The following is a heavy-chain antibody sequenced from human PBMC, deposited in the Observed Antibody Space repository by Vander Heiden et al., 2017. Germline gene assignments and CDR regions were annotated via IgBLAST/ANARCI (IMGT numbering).Heavy chain of an antibody. V-gene: IGHV4-31*03. D-gene: IGHD3-10*01. Sequence: QVQLQESGPGLVKSSQTLSLTCTVAVGSIRSGGSYWGWIRQHPGKGLEWIGYIYYSGSTYYNPSLKSRVTISVDTSKIQFSLKLSSVTAADTAVYYCARAFATGVWFDPWGQGTLVTVSS. CDR1: VGSIRSGGSY. J-gene: IGHJ5*02. CDR3: ARAFATGVWFDP. CDR2: IYYSGST.